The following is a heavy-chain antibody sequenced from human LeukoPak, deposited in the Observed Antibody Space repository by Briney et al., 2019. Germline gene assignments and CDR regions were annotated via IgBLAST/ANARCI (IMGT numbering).Heavy chain of an antibody. J-gene: IGHJ5*02. CDR1: GFTFSSYS. CDR2: ISSSSSYI. V-gene: IGHV3-21*04. Sequence: PGGSLRLSCAASGFTFSSYSMNWVRQAPGKGLEWVSSISSSSSYIYYADSVKGRFTISRDNLKNTLYLQMNSLGAEDTAVYFCAKEVKAATNWFDPWGQGTLVTVSS. CDR3: AKEVKAATNWFDP. D-gene: IGHD6-25*01.